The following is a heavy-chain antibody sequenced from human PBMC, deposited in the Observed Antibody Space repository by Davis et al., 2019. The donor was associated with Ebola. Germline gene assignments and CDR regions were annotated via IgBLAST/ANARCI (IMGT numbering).Heavy chain of an antibody. D-gene: IGHD3-9*01. CDR2: IWYDGSNK. Sequence: GESLKISCAASGFTFSSYGMHWVRQAPGKGLEWVAVIWYDGSNKYYADSVKGRFTIYRDNSKNTLYLQMNSLRAEDTAVYYGARDPIRTTGQDKGDYWGQGTLVTVSS. CDR1: GFTFSSYG. V-gene: IGHV3-33*01. J-gene: IGHJ4*02. CDR3: ARDPIRTTGQDKGDY.